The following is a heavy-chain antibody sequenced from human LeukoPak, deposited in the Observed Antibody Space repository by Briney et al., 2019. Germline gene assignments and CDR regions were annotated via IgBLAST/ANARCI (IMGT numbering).Heavy chain of an antibody. CDR1: GFTFSSYA. CDR2: TSGSGGRT. D-gene: IGHD4-17*01. J-gene: IGHJ6*02. V-gene: IGHV3-23*01. Sequence: GGSLRLSCAASGFTFSSYAMSWVRQAPGKGLECVSATSGSGGRTYYAASVKGRFTISRDNSKNTLHLQLNSLRAEDTALYYCAKDLPGDPDDQYYGMDVWGQGTTVTVSS. CDR3: AKDLPGDPDDQYYGMDV.